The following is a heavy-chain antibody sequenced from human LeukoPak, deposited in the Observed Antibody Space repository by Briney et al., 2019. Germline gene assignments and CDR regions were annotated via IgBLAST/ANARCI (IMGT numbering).Heavy chain of an antibody. V-gene: IGHV4-30-4*01. CDR3: ARGVVTPLDV. CDR1: GGSLSSGDYY. J-gene: IGHJ6*02. D-gene: IGHD4-23*01. Sequence: SETLSLTCAVSGGSLSSGDYYWSWIRQPPGKGLEWIGYIHYSRSTYYNPSLKSRVTISVDMSKNQFSLKLSSVPAADTAVYYCARGVVTPLDVWGQGTTVTVSS. CDR2: IHYSRST.